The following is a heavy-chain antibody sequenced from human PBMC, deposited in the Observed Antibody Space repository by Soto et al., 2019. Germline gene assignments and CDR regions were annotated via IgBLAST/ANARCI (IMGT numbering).Heavy chain of an antibody. J-gene: IGHJ6*02. V-gene: IGHV4-39*02. CDR3: AVLESNMDV. CDR2: IYQNGNT. CDR1: GGSISSSNYY. Sequence: KPXETLSLTCTVSGGSISSSNYYFGWIRRPPGKGLEWIGSIYQNGNTYYNLSLKSRVTISVDTSRTHFSLNLKSVTAADTAVYHCAVLESNMDVWGRGTTVTVSS. D-gene: IGHD3-3*01.